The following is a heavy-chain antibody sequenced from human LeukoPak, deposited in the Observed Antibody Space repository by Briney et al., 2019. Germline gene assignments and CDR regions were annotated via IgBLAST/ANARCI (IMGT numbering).Heavy chain of an antibody. CDR2: IYHSGST. D-gene: IGHD3-3*01. V-gene: IGHV4-4*02. CDR3: ARGSITIFGVVIPFDY. Sequence: PSETLSLTCAVSGGSISSSTWWSWVRQPPGKGLEWIGEIYHSGSTNYNPSLKSRVTISVDKSKSQFSLKLSSVTAADTAVYYCARGSITIFGVVIPFDYWGQGTLVTVSS. CDR1: GGSISSSTW. J-gene: IGHJ4*02.